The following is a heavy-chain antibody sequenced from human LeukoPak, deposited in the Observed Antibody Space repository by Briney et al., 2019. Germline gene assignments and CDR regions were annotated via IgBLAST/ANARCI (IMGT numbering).Heavy chain of an antibody. V-gene: IGHV1-18*01. CDR1: GYDFINYG. CDR3: ARGGPFPSSSSSREYYLDY. CDR2: RSIYNGNT. J-gene: IGHJ4*02. D-gene: IGHD6-6*01. Sequence: ASVKVPCKASGYDFINYGINWVRQAPRQGLEWMGWRSIYNGNTDYKLQGRVTMTTDTSTNTAYMEVRSLRSDDTAVYYCARGGPFPSSSSSREYYLDYWGQGTLVTVSS.